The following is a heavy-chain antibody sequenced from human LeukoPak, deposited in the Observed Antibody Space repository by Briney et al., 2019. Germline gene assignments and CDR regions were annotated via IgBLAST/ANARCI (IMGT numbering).Heavy chain of an antibody. J-gene: IGHJ4*02. CDR1: GFDFSRYS. V-gene: IGHV3-48*01. Sequence: PGGSLRLSRVASGFDFSRYSMNWVRQGPGKGLEWVSYICRSSSTIYSADSVKGRFTISRDNAKNSLYLQMTSLRADDTAVYYCATSSLAFTFDYWGQGTLVTVSS. D-gene: IGHD6-13*01. CDR2: ICRSSSTI. CDR3: ATSSLAFTFDY.